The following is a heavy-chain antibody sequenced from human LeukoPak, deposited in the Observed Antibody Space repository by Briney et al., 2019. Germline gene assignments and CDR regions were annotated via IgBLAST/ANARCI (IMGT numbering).Heavy chain of an antibody. CDR2: ISSSGSTI. D-gene: IGHD4-17*01. Sequence: GGSLRLSCAASGFTFSDYYMSWIRQAPGKGLEWVSYISSSGSTIYYADSVKGRFTISRDNAKNSLYLQMNSLRAEDTAVYYCAKSHLLSGDSFDYWGQGTLVTVSS. J-gene: IGHJ4*02. V-gene: IGHV3-11*01. CDR3: AKSHLLSGDSFDY. CDR1: GFTFSDYY.